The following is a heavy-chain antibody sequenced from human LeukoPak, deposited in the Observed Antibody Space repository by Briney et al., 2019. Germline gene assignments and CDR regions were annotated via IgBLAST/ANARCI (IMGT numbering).Heavy chain of an antibody. CDR3: ARDSPVPAAIQGYFDY. CDR1: GFTVSSNY. V-gene: IGHV3-53*01. J-gene: IGHJ4*02. D-gene: IGHD2-2*01. CDR2: IYSGGST. Sequence: GGSLRLSCAASGFTVSSNYMSWVRQAPGKGLEWVSVIYSGGSTYYADSVKGRFTISRDNSKNTLYLQMSSLRAEDTAVYYCARDSPVPAAIQGYFDYWGQGTLVTVSS.